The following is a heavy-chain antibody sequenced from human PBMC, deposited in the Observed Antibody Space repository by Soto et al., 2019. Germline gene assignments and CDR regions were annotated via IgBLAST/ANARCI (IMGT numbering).Heavy chain of an antibody. CDR3: ARFDYGDYPDAFDI. CDR2: IYYSGST. J-gene: IGHJ3*02. V-gene: IGHV4-59*01. Sequence: SLTCTVSGGSISSYYWSWIRQPPGKGLEWIGYIYYSGSTNYNPSLKSRVTISVDTSKNQFSLKLSSVTAADTAVYYCARFDYGDYPDAFDIWGQGTMVTVSS. D-gene: IGHD4-17*01. CDR1: GGSISSYY.